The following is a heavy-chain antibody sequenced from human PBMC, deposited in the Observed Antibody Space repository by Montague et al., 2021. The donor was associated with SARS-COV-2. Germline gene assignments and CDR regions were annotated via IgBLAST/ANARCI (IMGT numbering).Heavy chain of an antibody. CDR2: VHYSGGT. CDR3: ARLGSVELWLNLGWFDP. CDR1: GVSISTSGYY. D-gene: IGHD3-16*02. J-gene: IGHJ5*02. Sequence: SETLSLTCSVSGVSISTSGYYWGWVRQSPGKGLEWIGSVHYSGGTNYNPSLESRVTISVDTSKNMFSLRLRSVTAADTAVYYCARLGSVELWLNLGWFDPWGQGTLVTVSS. V-gene: IGHV4-39*01.